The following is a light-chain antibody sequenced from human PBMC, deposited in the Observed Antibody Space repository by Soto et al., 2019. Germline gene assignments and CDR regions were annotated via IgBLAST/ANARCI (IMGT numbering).Light chain of an antibody. V-gene: IGKV3-20*01. J-gene: IGKJ4*01. CDR2: GAS. CDR3: QQYGTSPLT. Sequence: EIVLTQSPGTLSLSPGERATLSCRASQSVRSSNLAWYQQKPGQAPRLLIYGASSSATGIPDRFSGSGSGTDFTLTVSRLEPEDFAVYYCQQYGTSPLTFGGGTKVEIK. CDR1: QSVRSSN.